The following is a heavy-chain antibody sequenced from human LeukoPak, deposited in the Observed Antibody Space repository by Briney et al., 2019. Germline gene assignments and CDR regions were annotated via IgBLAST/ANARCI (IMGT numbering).Heavy chain of an antibody. CDR2: VYGGGNT. CDR1: GFRFSDHI. J-gene: IGHJ4*02. Sequence: PGGSLRLSCAASGFRFSDHIMNWVRQAPGKGLEWVSTVYGGGNTAYADSVKGRFTISRDTSKNTLLLQMNSLRAEDTALYFCVRERFGAIVENWGQGALVIVSS. CDR3: VRERFGAIVEN. D-gene: IGHD5-24*01. V-gene: IGHV3-53*01.